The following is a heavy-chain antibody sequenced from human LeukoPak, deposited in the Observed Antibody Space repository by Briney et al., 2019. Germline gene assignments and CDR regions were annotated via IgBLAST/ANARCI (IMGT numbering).Heavy chain of an antibody. CDR1: GGSISSYY. D-gene: IGHD2-15*01. CDR2: IYFSGST. CDR3: SRSGCTGGTCNWGYFDY. J-gene: IGHJ4*02. V-gene: IGHV4-59*08. Sequence: SETLCLTCTVSGGSISSYYWSWIRQPPGKGLEWIGYIYFSGSTNYNPSLKSRVTISVETSKNQSSLKLNSVTAADTTVYYCSRSGCTGGTCNWGYFDYWGQGTLVTVSS.